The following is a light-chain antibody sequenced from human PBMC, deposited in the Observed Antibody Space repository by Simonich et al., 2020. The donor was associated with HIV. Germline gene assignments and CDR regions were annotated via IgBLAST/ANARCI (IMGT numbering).Light chain of an antibody. J-gene: IGKJ4*01. CDR3: QQYYSTPPT. V-gene: IGKV4-1*01. CDR1: QSLLSNNKNF. CDR2: WAS. Sequence: DIVMTQSPDSLPVSLGERATINCKSSQSLLSNNKNFLAWFQHKPGQSPKMLIYWASTRESGVPDRFSGSGSGTHFSLNISSLQAEDAAVYYCQQYYSTPPTFGGGTKVEIK.